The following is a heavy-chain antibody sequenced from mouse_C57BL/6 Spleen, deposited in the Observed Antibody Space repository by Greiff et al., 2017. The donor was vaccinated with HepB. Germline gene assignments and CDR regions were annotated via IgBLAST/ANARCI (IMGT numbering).Heavy chain of an antibody. CDR1: GYTFTGYW. Sequence: VQLQQSGAELMKPGASVKLSCKATGYTFTGYWIEWVKQRPGHGLEWIGEILPGSGSTNYNEKFKGKATFTADTSSNTAYMQLSSLTTEDSAIYYCARRGYYYGSSFYWYFDVWGTGTTVTVSS. J-gene: IGHJ1*03. CDR3: ARRGYYYGSSFYWYFDV. V-gene: IGHV1-9*01. CDR2: ILPGSGST. D-gene: IGHD1-1*01.